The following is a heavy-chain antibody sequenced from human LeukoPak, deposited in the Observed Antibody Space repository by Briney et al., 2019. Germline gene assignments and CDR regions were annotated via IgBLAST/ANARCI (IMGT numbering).Heavy chain of an antibody. CDR3: ARDPTDVIFGVVIPYYFDY. Sequence: PGGSLRLSCAASGFTFSSYSMNWVRQAPGKGLEWVPSISSSSSYIYYADSVKGRFTISRDNAKNSLYLQMNSLRAEDTAVYYCARDPTDVIFGVVIPYYFDYWGQGTPVTVSS. CDR2: ISSSSSYI. CDR1: GFTFSSYS. V-gene: IGHV3-21*01. D-gene: IGHD3-3*01. J-gene: IGHJ4*02.